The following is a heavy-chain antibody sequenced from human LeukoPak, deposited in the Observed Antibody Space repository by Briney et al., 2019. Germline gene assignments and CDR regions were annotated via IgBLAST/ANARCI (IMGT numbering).Heavy chain of an antibody. D-gene: IGHD5-24*01. CDR3: AKDLSGYNWVKDAFDI. Sequence: GGSLRLSCAASGFTFSSYAMSWVRQAPGKGLEWVSAISGSGGSTYYADSVKGRFTISRDNSKNTLYLQMNSLRAEDTAVYYCAKDLSGYNWVKDAFDIWGQGTMVTVSS. J-gene: IGHJ3*02. V-gene: IGHV3-23*01. CDR1: GFTFSSYA. CDR2: ISGSGGST.